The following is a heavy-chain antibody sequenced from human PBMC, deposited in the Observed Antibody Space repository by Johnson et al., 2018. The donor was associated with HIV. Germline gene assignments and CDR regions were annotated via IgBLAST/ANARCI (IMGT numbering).Heavy chain of an antibody. CDR1: GFIFSDYY. CDR3: ARRTVTALFDI. D-gene: IGHD4-17*01. Sequence: QVLLVESGGGVVQPGGSLRLSCAASGFIFSDYYMTWIRQAPGKGLEWLSFISSSGDIIRYADSVKGRFTISRDNAKNSLILQMNSLRDEDTAVYYCARRTVTALFDIWGQGTLVTVSS. J-gene: IGHJ3*02. V-gene: IGHV3-11*04. CDR2: ISSSGDII.